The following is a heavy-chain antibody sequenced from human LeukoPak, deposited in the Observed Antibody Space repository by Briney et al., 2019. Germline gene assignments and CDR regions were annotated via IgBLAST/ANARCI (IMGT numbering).Heavy chain of an antibody. CDR1: GSSISSGYY. CDR3: ARFEYYYGSGSYTDWFDP. V-gene: IGHV4-38-2*02. CDR2: IYHSGST. J-gene: IGHJ5*02. Sequence: PSETLSLTCTVSGSSISSGYYWGWIRPPPGKGLEWIGSIYHSGSTYYNPSLKSRVTMSVDTSKNQFSLKLSSVTAADTAVYYCARFEYYYGSGSYTDWFDPWGQGTLVTVSS. D-gene: IGHD3-10*01.